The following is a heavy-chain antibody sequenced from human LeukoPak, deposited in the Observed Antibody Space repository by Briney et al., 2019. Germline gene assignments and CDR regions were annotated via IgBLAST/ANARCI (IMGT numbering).Heavy chain of an antibody. D-gene: IGHD3-22*01. Sequence: PGGSLRLSCAASGFTFSSYWMHWVRQAPGKGLVWVSRINSDGSSTSHADSVKGRFTISRDNAKSTLYLQMNSLRAEDTAVYYCARDKGDYYDSSGYSVDYWGQGTLVTVSS. CDR1: GFTFSSYW. V-gene: IGHV3-74*01. CDR2: INSDGSST. CDR3: ARDKGDYYDSSGYSVDY. J-gene: IGHJ4*02.